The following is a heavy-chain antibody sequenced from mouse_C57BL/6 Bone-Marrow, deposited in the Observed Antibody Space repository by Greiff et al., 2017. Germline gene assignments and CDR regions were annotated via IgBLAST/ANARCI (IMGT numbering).Heavy chain of an antibody. Sequence: EVPLVESGGGLVKPGGSLKLSCAASGFTFSSYAMSWVRQTPEKRLEWVATISDGGSYTYYPDNVKGRFTISRDNAKNNLYLQMSHLKSEDTAMYYCAREGGSSSFDYWGQGTTLTVSS. CDR2: ISDGGSYT. J-gene: IGHJ2*01. CDR1: GFTFSSYA. CDR3: AREGGSSSFDY. V-gene: IGHV5-4*01. D-gene: IGHD1-1*01.